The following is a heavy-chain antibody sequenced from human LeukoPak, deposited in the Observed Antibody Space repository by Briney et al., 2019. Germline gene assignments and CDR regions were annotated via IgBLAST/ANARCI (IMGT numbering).Heavy chain of an antibody. D-gene: IGHD4/OR15-4a*01. CDR1: GFTFDDYA. J-gene: IGHJ4*02. CDR3: ARTRGLVTMTMDFDY. Sequence: PGGSLRLSCAASGFTFDDYAMHWVRQAPGKGLEWVSGISWNSGSIGYADSVKGRFTISRDNSKNTLYLQMNSLRAEDTAVYYCARTRGLVTMTMDFDYWGQGTLVTVSS. V-gene: IGHV3-9*01. CDR2: ISWNSGSI.